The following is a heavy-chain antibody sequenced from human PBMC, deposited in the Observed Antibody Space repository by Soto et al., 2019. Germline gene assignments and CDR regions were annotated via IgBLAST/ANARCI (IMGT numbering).Heavy chain of an antibody. CDR1: GFPFSSYA. Sequence: GGSLRLSCAASGFPFSSYAMHWVRQAPGKGLEWVAVISYDGSNKHYADSVKGRFTISRDNSKNTLYLQMNSLRAEDTAVYYCARDDGDYGAFDIWGQGTMVTVSS. J-gene: IGHJ3*02. CDR2: ISYDGSNK. V-gene: IGHV3-30-3*01. D-gene: IGHD4-17*01. CDR3: ARDDGDYGAFDI.